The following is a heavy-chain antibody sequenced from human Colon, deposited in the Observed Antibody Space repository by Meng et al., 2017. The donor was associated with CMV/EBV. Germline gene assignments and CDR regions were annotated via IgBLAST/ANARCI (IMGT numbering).Heavy chain of an antibody. D-gene: IGHD7-27*01. CDR1: GVSISTGGYY. CDR2: IHYSGRN. V-gene: IGHV4-31*03. J-gene: IGHJ6*02. CDR3: ARRGAWGDYYGLDV. Sequence: LRLSCTVSGVSISTGGYYWKWIRQHPGKGPEWIGYIHYSGRNDYNPSLKSRVTISPDYSKNQVSLKLTSVTAADTAVYFCARRGAWGDYYGLDVWGPGTTVTVSS.